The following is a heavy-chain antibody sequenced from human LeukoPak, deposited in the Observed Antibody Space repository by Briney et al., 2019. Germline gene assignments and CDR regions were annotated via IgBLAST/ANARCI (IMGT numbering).Heavy chain of an antibody. V-gene: IGHV3-7*01. J-gene: IGHJ6*03. D-gene: IGHD1-1*01. CDR2: IKQDGSEK. CDR1: GFAFSSYW. CDR3: ARDRGGTPLYYYYYYMDV. Sequence: GGSLRLSCAASGFAFSSYWISWVRQAPGKGLEWVANIKQDGSEKYYVDSVKGRFTISRDNAKNSLYLQMNSLRAEDTAVYYCARDRGGTPLYYYYYYMDVWGKGTTVTVSS.